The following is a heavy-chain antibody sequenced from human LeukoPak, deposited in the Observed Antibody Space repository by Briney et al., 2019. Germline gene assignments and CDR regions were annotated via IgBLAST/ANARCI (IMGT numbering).Heavy chain of an antibody. Sequence: GGSLRLSCAASGFTLSSYSMNWVRQAPGKGLEWVSSISSSSSYIYYADSVKGRFTISRDNAKNSLYLQMNSLRAGDTAVYYCARAYLGAYYYDSSGPWYFDYWGQGTLVTVSS. D-gene: IGHD3-22*01. CDR3: ARAYLGAYYYDSSGPWYFDY. CDR2: ISSSSSYI. CDR1: GFTLSSYS. V-gene: IGHV3-21*01. J-gene: IGHJ4*02.